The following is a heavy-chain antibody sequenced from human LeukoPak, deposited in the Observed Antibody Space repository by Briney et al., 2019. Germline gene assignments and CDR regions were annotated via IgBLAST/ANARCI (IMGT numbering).Heavy chain of an antibody. D-gene: IGHD6-13*01. CDR2: FDPEDGET. J-gene: IGHJ5*02. CDR1: GYTLTELS. Sequence: ASVNVSCKVSGYTLTELSMQWVRQAPGKGLEWMGGFDPEDGETIYAKKLQGRVTMTEHTSTDTAYMELSSLRSEDTAVYYCATVVIAAAGYLFDPWGQGTLVTVSS. V-gene: IGHV1-24*01. CDR3: ATVVIAAAGYLFDP.